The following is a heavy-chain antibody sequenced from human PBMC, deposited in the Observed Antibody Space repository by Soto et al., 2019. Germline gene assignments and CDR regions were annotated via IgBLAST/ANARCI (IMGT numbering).Heavy chain of an antibody. Sequence: EVQLLESGGGLVQPGGSLRLSCAASGFTFNNYAMTWVRQAPGKGLEWVSAISGGGDTTSYADSVKGRFTVSRDGSKNTLDLQMGIPRAEDTALYYCAKGRGGSGSLTPRVDFWGQGTLVTVSS. J-gene: IGHJ4*02. CDR1: GFTFNNYA. CDR2: ISGGGDTT. V-gene: IGHV3-23*01. CDR3: AKGRGGSGSLTPRVDF. D-gene: IGHD3-10*01.